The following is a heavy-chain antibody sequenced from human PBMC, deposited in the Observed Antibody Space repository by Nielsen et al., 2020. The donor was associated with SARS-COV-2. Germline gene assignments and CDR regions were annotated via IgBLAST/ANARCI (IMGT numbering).Heavy chain of an antibody. CDR1: GFTFSSYA. V-gene: IGHV3-23*01. D-gene: IGHD6-6*01. Sequence: GGSLRLSCAASGFTFSSYAMSWVRQAPGKGLEWASGISGNGGSTYYADSVKGRFTISRDNSKNTLYLQMNSLRAEDTALYYCAKMRETYSSSSLEYWGQGTLVTVSS. CDR3: AKMRETYSSSSLEY. CDR2: ISGNGGST. J-gene: IGHJ4*02.